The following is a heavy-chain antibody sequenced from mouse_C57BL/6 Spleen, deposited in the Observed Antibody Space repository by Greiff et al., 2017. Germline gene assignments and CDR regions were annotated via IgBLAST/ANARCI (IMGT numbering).Heavy chain of an antibody. Sequence: EVQLQQSVAELVRPGASVKLSTASCFNIKNTYMHWVKQRPAQGLEWIGRIDPAHGNTKYAPKFQGKATITADTSSNTAYPQLSSLTSVDTAIYYGYRITTVVGSHYFDYWGQGTTLTVSS. CDR2: IDPAHGNT. V-gene: IGHV14-3*01. CDR1: CFNIKNTY. CDR3: YRITTVVGSHYFDY. D-gene: IGHD1-1*01. J-gene: IGHJ2*01.